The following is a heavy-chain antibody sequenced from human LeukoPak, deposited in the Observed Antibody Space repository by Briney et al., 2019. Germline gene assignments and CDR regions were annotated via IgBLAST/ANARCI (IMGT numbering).Heavy chain of an antibody. CDR2: INHSGST. D-gene: IGHD3-9*01. CDR1: GGSFSVYY. Sequence: SETLSLTCAVYGGSFSVYYWSWIRQPPGKGLEWIGEINHSGSTNYNPSLKSRVTISVDTSKNQFSLKLSSVTAADTAVYYCARTDLTGRSGYWGQGTLVTVSS. J-gene: IGHJ4*02. CDR3: ARTDLTGRSGY. V-gene: IGHV4-34*01.